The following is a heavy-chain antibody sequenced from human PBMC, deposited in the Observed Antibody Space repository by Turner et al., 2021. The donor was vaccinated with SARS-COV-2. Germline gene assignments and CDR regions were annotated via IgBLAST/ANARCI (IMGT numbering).Heavy chain of an antibody. Sequence: VQLQESGPGLVKPSQTLSLTCTVSGGSISSGDYYWRWIRQPPGRGLEWIGYIYYSGSTYYNPSLKSRVTISVDTSKNQFSLKLSSVTAADTAVYYCARVVVLRRAYFDYWGQGTLVTVSS. CDR3: ARVVVLRRAYFDY. J-gene: IGHJ4*02. D-gene: IGHD2-8*01. CDR1: GGSISSGDYY. CDR2: IYYSGST. V-gene: IGHV4-30-4*01.